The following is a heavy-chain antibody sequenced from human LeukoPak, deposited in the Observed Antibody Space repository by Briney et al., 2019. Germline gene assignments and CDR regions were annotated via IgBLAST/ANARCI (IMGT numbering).Heavy chain of an antibody. Sequence: GGSLRLSCIASGFTFSNYWMHWVRQAPGKGLVWVSRINSDGSSTSYADSVKGRFTISRDNSKNTLYLQMNSLRAEDTAVYYCAKDLEQLVPVGMDVWGQGTTVTVSS. CDR2: INSDGSST. V-gene: IGHV3-74*01. CDR1: GFTFSNYW. J-gene: IGHJ6*02. CDR3: AKDLEQLVPVGMDV. D-gene: IGHD6-6*01.